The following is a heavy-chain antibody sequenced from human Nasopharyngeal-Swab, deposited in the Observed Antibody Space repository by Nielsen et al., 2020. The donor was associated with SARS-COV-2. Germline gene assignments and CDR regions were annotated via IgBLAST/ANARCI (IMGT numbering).Heavy chain of an antibody. CDR3: AQSSTSLTYYYDSSGYLLQGWFDP. CDR1: GYTFTSYY. V-gene: IGHV1-2*06. J-gene: IGHJ5*02. Sequence: AAVKVSCKAYGYTFTSYYMHWVRQAPGEGLEGRGRINPNSGGTNYAQKFQGRVTMTRDTSISKAYMELSRLRSDDTAVYYCAQSSTSLTYYYDSSGYLLQGWFDPWGQGTLVTVSS. D-gene: IGHD3-22*01. CDR2: INPNSGGT.